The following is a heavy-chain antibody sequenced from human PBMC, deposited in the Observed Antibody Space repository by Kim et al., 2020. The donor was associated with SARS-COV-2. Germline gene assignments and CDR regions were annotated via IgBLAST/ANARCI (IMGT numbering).Heavy chain of an antibody. J-gene: IGHJ3*02. CDR3: AKQRTYDFWSGYSDAFDI. V-gene: IGHV3-43*02. CDR1: GFTFDDYA. D-gene: IGHD3-3*01. Sequence: GGSLRLSCAASGFTFDDYAMHWVRQAPGKGLEWVSLISGDGGSTYYADSVKDRFTITRDNSKNSLYLQMNSLRTEDTALYYCAKQRTYDFWSGYSDAFDIWGQGTLVTVSS. CDR2: ISGDGGST.